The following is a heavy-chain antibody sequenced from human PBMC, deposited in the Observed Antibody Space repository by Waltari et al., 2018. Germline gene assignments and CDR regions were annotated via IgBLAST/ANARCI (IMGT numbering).Heavy chain of an antibody. V-gene: IGHV3-23*04. J-gene: IGHJ4*02. Sequence: EVQLVESGGGLVQPGGSLRLSCAASGFTFSSYAMSWVRQAPGKGLVWVSAISGSGCSTYYADSVKGRFTISRDNSKNTLYLQMNSLRAEDTAVYYCAKGYSSGWYVDYWGQGTLVTVSS. CDR2: ISGSGCST. D-gene: IGHD6-19*01. CDR1: GFTFSSYA. CDR3: AKGYSSGWYVDY.